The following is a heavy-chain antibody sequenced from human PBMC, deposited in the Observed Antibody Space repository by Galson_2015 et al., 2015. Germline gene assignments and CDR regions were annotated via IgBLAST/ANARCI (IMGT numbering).Heavy chain of an antibody. V-gene: IGHV4-59*01. CDR3: ARDYSRTPGDWYFDL. CDR2: AYYSGSA. CDR1: GGSISGYY. J-gene: IGHJ2*01. D-gene: IGHD2-15*01. Sequence: ETLSLTCTVSGGSISGYYWTWIRQPPGKGLEWIGYAYYSGSAMYNPSLKSRVAISLDSSNNQFSLELRAVSAADTAVYYCARDYSRTPGDWYFDLWGPGTLISVSS.